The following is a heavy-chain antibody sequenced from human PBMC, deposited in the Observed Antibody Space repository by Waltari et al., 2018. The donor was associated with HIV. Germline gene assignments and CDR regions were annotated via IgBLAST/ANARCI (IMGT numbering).Heavy chain of an antibody. J-gene: IGHJ4*02. CDR2: IRTDGSWS. CDR1: GFTFSDYW. CDR3: ARVICPNLGAVTFNY. V-gene: IGHV3-7*01. D-gene: IGHD1-26*01. Sequence: EVQLVESGGGLVQPGGSLRLSCAASGFTFSDYWMSWVRQAPGEGLEWGGNIRTDGSWSYYVDSLRGRFTVSRDNTKNSLYLQVNSLRAEDTAVYYCARVICPNLGAVTFNYWGQGALVTVSS.